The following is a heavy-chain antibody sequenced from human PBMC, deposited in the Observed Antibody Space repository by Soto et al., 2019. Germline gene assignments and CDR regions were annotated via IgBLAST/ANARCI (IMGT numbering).Heavy chain of an antibody. CDR1: GYSFTSYW. J-gene: IGHJ6*02. CDR3: ARRLYCSGGSCYSYYYYGMDV. V-gene: IGHV5-51*01. CDR2: IYPGDSDT. Sequence: GESLKIACKGSGYSFTSYWIGWVRQMPGKGLEWMGIIYPGDSDTRYSPSFQGQVTISADKSISTAYLQWSSLKASDTAMYYCARRLYCSGGSCYSYYYYGMDVWGQGTTVTVSS. D-gene: IGHD2-15*01.